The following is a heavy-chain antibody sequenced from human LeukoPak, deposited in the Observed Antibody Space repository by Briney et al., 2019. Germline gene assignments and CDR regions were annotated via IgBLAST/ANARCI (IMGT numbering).Heavy chain of an antibody. V-gene: IGHV3-23*01. CDR2: VSGSGSNT. D-gene: IGHD6-13*01. Sequence: GGSLRLSCAASGFTYSSCAMSWVRLAPGKGLEWVSAVSGSGSNTYYADSVKGRFTISRDNSRNTLYLQMNSLRAEDTASYYCAKGIAAADPFDYWGQGTLVTVSS. J-gene: IGHJ4*02. CDR1: GFTYSSCA. CDR3: AKGIAAADPFDY.